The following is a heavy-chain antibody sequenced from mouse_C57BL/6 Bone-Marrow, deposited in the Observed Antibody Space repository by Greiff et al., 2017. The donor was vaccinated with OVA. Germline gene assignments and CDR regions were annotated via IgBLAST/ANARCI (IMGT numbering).Heavy chain of an antibody. CDR1: GFTFSDYG. D-gene: IGHD1-2*01. V-gene: IGHV5-15*04. CDR2: ISNLAYSI. J-gene: IGHJ1*03. CDR3: ARRLRRDQGDFDV. Sequence: EVKLVESGGGLVQPGGSLKLSCAASGFTFSDYGMAWVRQAPRKGPEWVAFISNLAYSIYYADTVTGRFTISRENAKNTLYLEMSSLRSEDTAMYYCARRLRRDQGDFDVWGTGTTVTVSS.